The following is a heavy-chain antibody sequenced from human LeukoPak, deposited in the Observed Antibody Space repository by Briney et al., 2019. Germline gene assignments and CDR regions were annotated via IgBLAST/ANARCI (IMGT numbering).Heavy chain of an antibody. D-gene: IGHD2-2*01. Sequence: GGSLRLSCAASGFTFNSYEMNWVRQAPGKGLQWVSDISSSGTTIYYADSVKGRFTISRDNAKNSLYLQMNSLRAEDTAVYYCARKYCSTTSCLFDNWGQGTLVTVSS. CDR3: ARKYCSTTSCLFDN. J-gene: IGHJ4*02. CDR2: ISSSGTTI. CDR1: GFTFNSYE. V-gene: IGHV3-48*03.